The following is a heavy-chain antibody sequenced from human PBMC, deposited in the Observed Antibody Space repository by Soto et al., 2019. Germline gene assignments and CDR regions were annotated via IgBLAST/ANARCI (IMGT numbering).Heavy chain of an antibody. CDR2: MNPNSGNT. V-gene: IGHV1-8*01. Sequence: ASVKVSCKASGYTFTSYDINWVRQATGQGLEWMGWMNPNSGNTGYAQKFQGRVTMTRNTSISTAYMELSSLRSEDTAVYYCARNLPTRFAALSYAPWGQGTLLTVSS. CDR3: ARNLPTRFAALSYAP. D-gene: IGHD3-10*01. CDR1: GYTFTSYD. J-gene: IGHJ5*02.